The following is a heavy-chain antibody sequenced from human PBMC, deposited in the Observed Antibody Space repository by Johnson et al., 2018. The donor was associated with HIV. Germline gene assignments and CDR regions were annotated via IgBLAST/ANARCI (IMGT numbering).Heavy chain of an antibody. CDR3: ARDLYDFWSASPGSDAFDI. CDR1: GFTFSSFG. J-gene: IGHJ3*02. Sequence: QVQLVESGGGLIQPGGSLRLSCAASGFTFSSFGMHWVRQAPGKGLEWVSFIRSDGINKYYVDSVKGRFTISRDNSKNTLSLQMNSLRAEDTAVYYCARDLYDFWSASPGSDAFDIWGQGTMVTVSS. D-gene: IGHD3-3*01. V-gene: IGHV3-30*02. CDR2: IRSDGINK.